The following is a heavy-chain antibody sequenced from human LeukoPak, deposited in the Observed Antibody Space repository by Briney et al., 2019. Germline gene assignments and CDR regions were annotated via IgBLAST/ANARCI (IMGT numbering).Heavy chain of an antibody. J-gene: IGHJ6*03. Sequence: GASVKVSCKASGYTFTRYAISWVRQATGQGLEWMGWMNPNSGNTGYAQKFQGRVTITRNTSISTAYMELSSLRSEDTAVYYCARGPVLRYFDWLLLNYYYMDVWGKGTTVTVSS. CDR2: MNPNSGNT. CDR3: ARGPVLRYFDWLLLNYYYMDV. CDR1: GYTFTRYA. V-gene: IGHV1-8*03. D-gene: IGHD3-9*01.